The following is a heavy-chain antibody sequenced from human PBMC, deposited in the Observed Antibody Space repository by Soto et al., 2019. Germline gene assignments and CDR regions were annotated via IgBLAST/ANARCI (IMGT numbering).Heavy chain of an antibody. CDR1: EDTLNNAW. J-gene: IGHJ4*01. D-gene: IGHD5-18*01. CDR3: SSDPHLELWSCPPHFAY. Sequence: PGRTPDISSAAYEDTLNNAWMTWVRQASGKGLEWVGRIKSKTDGGTTDYAAPVKGRFTISRDDSKNTLYLQMNSLKTEDTAVFFCSSDPHLELWSCPPHFAYWG. CDR2: IKSKTDGGTT. V-gene: IGHV3-15*01.